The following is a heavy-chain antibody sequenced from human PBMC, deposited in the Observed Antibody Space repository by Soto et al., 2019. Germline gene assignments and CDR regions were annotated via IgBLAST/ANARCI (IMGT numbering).Heavy chain of an antibody. CDR1: GYTFTGHY. CDR3: GRGRSGQIVVFY. CDR2: VGPESGAT. Sequence: ASVKVSCKASGYTFTGHYIHWVRQAPEQGPEWMGEVGPESGATRYAQKFQGRVTMTRDMSITTVYMELNNLSPDDTAVYYCGRGRSGQIVVFYWGQGTPVTVSS. V-gene: IGHV1-2*02. J-gene: IGHJ4*02. D-gene: IGHD1-26*01.